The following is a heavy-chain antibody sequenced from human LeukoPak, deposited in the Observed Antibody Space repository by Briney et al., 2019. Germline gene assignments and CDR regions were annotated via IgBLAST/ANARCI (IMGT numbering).Heavy chain of an antibody. CDR3: ARGGDYDILTGYYPFDY. CDR1: GYTFTSYG. D-gene: IGHD3-9*01. CDR2: ISAYNGNT. V-gene: IGHV1-18*01. J-gene: IGHJ4*02. Sequence: GASVKVSCKSSGYTFTSYGISWVRQAPGQGLEWMGWISAYNGNTNYAHKLQGRVTMTTDTSTSTAYMELRSLRSDDTAVYYCARGGDYDILTGYYPFDYWGQGTLVTVSS.